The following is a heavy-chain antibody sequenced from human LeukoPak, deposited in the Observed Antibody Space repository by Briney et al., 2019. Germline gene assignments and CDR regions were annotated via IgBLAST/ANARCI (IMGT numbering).Heavy chain of an antibody. D-gene: IGHD2-15*01. CDR1: GGSIPTYY. J-gene: IGHJ4*02. CDR3: ARHHGGTYPGLFDY. CDR2: ICNSGNT. V-gene: IGHV4-59*08. Sequence: SETLSLTCTVSGGSIPTYYWSWIRQPPGKGLEWIGYICNSGNTNYNPSLKSRVTVSVDTSKNQFSLKLSSVTAADTAVYCARHHGGTYPGLFDYWGQGSLVIVSS.